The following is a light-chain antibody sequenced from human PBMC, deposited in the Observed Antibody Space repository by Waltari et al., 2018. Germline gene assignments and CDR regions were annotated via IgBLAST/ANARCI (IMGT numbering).Light chain of an antibody. V-gene: IGLV1-40*01. CDR3: QSYDTSLSVV. J-gene: IGLJ3*02. CDR2: GSS. Sequence: QSVLTQPPSVSGAPGQRVTISCTGSGSNIGAGYDVHWYPHLPRAAPKLLIYGSSSRPLGVPDRFFGSTSGTSASLAITGLQAEDEGDYYCQSYDTSLSVVFGGGTKLTVL. CDR1: GSNIGAGYD.